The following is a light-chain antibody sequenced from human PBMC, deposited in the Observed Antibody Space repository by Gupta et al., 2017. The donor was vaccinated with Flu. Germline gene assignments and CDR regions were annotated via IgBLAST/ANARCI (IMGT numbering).Light chain of an antibody. CDR1: QSVSSSY. J-gene: IGKJ3*01. Sequence: EIVLTQSPGTLSLSPGERATLSCRASQSVSSSYLAWYQQKPGQAPRLLIYGASSRATGIPDRFSGSGSGTDFTLTNSRLEPEDFAVYYCQQYGSSLFAFGPGTKVEIK. CDR2: GAS. V-gene: IGKV3-20*01. CDR3: QQYGSSLFA.